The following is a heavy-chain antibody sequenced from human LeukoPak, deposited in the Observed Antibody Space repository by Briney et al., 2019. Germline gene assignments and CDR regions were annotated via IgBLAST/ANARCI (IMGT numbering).Heavy chain of an antibody. CDR3: AKGGATVIDY. J-gene: IGHJ4*02. CDR2: INSDGSST. D-gene: IGHD4-17*01. V-gene: IGHV3-74*01. Sequence: VRXXPGXXLVWVSRINSDGSSTTSADSVKGRFTISRDNAKNTLYLQMNSLRAEDTAVYYCAKGGATVIDYWGQGTLVTVSS.